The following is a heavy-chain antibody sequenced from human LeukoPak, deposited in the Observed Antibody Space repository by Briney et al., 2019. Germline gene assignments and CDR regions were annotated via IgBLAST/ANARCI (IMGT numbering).Heavy chain of an antibody. CDR3: ARDLNWETY. V-gene: IGHV3-48*01. CDR1: GFTFSSYS. CDR2: ISTSTTTI. Sequence: GGSLRLSCEASGFTFSSYSMNWVRQAPGKGLEWISYISTSTTTIYYANSVKGRFTISRDNAKNSLYLQMNSLRAEGTAVYYCARDLNWETYWGQGTLVSVSS. D-gene: IGHD7-27*01. J-gene: IGHJ4*02.